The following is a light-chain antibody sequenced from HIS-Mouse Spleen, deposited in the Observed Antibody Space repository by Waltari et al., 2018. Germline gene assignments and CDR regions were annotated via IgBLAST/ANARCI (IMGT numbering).Light chain of an antibody. V-gene: IGKV4-1*01. CDR2: WAS. CDR1: QSVLYSSKHKNY. CDR3: QQYYSTPPF. Sequence: DIVMTQSPDSLAVSLGERATINCKSSQSVLYSSKHKNYLAWYQQKPGQPPKLLIYWASTRESGVPDRFRGSGSGTDFTLTISSLQAEDVAVYYCQQYYSTPPFFGQGTKLEIK. J-gene: IGKJ2*01.